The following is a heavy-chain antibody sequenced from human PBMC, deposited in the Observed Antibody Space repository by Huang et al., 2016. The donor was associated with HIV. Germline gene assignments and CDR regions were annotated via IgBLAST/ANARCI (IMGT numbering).Heavy chain of an antibody. CDR2: IYTSGST. CDR3: ARAIFGVVIIPVVFDY. D-gene: IGHD3-3*01. CDR1: GGSISSGSYY. J-gene: IGHJ4*02. V-gene: IGHV4-61*09. Sequence: QVQLQESGPGLVKPSQTLSLTCTVSGGSISSGSYYWSWIRQPAGKGLEWIGHIYTSGSTNYNPSLKSRVTIAVDTSKNQFSLKLSSVTAADTAVYYCARAIFGVVIIPVVFDYWGKGTLVTVSS.